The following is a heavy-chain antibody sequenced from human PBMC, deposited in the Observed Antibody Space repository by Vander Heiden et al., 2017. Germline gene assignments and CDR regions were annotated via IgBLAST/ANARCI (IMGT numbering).Heavy chain of an antibody. J-gene: IGHJ4*02. CDR1: GFTFSSYS. D-gene: IGHD1-26*01. V-gene: IGHV3-21*01. CDR3: ASNPGSYPDY. CDR2: ISSSSSYI. Sequence: EVQLVESGGGLVKPGGSLRLSCAASGFTFSSYSMNWVRQAPGKGLEWVSSISSSSSYIYYADSVKGRFTISRDNAKNSLYLQMNSLRAEDTAVYYCASNPGSYPDYWGQGTLVTVSS.